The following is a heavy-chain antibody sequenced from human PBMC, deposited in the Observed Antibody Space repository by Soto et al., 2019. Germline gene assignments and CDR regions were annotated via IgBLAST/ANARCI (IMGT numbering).Heavy chain of an antibody. CDR3: ARNSGFHDALDI. V-gene: IGHV3-30-3*01. D-gene: IGHD1-26*01. Sequence: PGGSLRLSCAASGFTFSSYAMHWVRQAPGKGLEWVAVISYDGSNKYYADSVKGRFTISRDNSRNTLYLQMNSLRAEDTAVYYCARNSGFHDALDIWGQGTMVTVSS. CDR1: GFTFSSYA. CDR2: ISYDGSNK. J-gene: IGHJ3*02.